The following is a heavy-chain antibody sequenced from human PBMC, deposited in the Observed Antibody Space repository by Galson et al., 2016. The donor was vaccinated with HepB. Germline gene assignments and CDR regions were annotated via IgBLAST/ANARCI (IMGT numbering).Heavy chain of an antibody. V-gene: IGHV3-23*01. D-gene: IGHD2-2*01. CDR3: AKVRYCSSVTCKYYFDF. J-gene: IGHJ4*02. Sequence: VRQIPGKGLEWVSSISGGGDFTHYAESVEGRFTISRDTSKNTLYLQMNSLRAEDTALYYCAKVRYCSSVTCKYYFDFWGQGTLVTVSS. CDR2: ISGGGDFT.